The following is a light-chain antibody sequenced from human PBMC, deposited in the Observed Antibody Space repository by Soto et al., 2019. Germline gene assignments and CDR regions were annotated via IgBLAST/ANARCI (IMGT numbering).Light chain of an antibody. CDR3: QQYGSSPRT. CDR1: QSVSSSY. Sequence: EIGLTQSPGTLSLSPGERATLSCRASQSVSSSYLAWYQQKPGQAPRLLMYAAGTRATGIPDRFSGSGSGTDFTLTISRLEPEDYAVYYCQQYGSSPRTFGQGTKVDI. CDR2: AAG. J-gene: IGKJ2*01. V-gene: IGKV3-20*01.